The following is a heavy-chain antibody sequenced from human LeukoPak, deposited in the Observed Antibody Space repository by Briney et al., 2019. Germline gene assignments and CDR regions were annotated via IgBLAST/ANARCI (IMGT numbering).Heavy chain of an antibody. D-gene: IGHD2-21*02. CDR1: GFTFSDYW. J-gene: IGHJ4*02. CDR3: ARDLVVTATY. CDR2: INSGGSIT. Sequence: GGSLRLSCAASGFTFSDYWMHWVRQAPGKGLEWVSRINSGGSITTDADSVKGRFTISRDNAKNTLYLQMNSLRAEDTGVYYCARDLVVTATYWGQGTLVTVSS. V-gene: IGHV3-74*01.